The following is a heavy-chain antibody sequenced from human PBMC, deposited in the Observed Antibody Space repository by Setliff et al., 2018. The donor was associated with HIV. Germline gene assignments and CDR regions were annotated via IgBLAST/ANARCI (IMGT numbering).Heavy chain of an antibody. V-gene: IGHV4-4*07. CDR1: GDSTSNSY. J-gene: IGHJ5*02. CDR2: LHASGNT. Sequence: PSETLSLTCSVSGDSTSNSYWSWIRQPAGKGLEWIGRLHASGNTNYNPSLKSRVTMSIDTSKNQFSLKLSSVTAADTAVYYCARGLWFGGSYWFDPWGQGTLVTVSS. CDR3: ARGLWFGGSYWFDP. D-gene: IGHD3-10*01.